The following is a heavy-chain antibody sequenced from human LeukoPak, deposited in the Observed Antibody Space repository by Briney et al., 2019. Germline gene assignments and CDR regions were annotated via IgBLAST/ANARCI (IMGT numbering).Heavy chain of an antibody. Sequence: PGGSLRLSCAASGFTFSSYGMHWVRQAPGKGLEWVAFIRYDGSNKYYADSVKGRFTISRDNSKNTLYLQMNSLRAEDTAVYHCAKDVRFLDDTPDYYMDVWGKGTTVTVSS. CDR3: AKDVRFLDDTPDYYMDV. D-gene: IGHD3-3*01. V-gene: IGHV3-30*02. CDR2: IRYDGSNK. CDR1: GFTFSSYG. J-gene: IGHJ6*03.